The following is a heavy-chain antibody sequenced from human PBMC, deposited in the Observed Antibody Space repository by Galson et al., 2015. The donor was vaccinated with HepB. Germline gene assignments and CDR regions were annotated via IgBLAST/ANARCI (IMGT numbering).Heavy chain of an antibody. CDR3: VSDWYGSVRNFVEGSDP. CDR2: SSAYRQKY. V-gene: IGHV1-18*01. Sequence: SVKVSCKASGYRLRNYGISWVRQAPGQGLEWLGRSSAYRQKYNCQKIDRSSATMTTNTTTSTDNKERRSLTSDDTAKYYCVSDWYGSVRNFVEGSDPWGQGILVTVS. CDR1: GYRLRNYG. J-gene: IGHJ5*02. D-gene: IGHD2-15*01.